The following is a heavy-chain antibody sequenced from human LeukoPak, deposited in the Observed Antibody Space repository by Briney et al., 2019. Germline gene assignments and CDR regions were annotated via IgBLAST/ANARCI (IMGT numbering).Heavy chain of an antibody. J-gene: IGHJ3*02. Sequence: PSETLSLTCTVSGGSISSSSYCWGWIRQPPGKGLEWIGEINHSGRTNYNPSLKSRVTISVDTSKNQFSLKLSSVTAADTAVYYCARPYYYDTWGQGTMVTVSS. CDR2: INHSGRT. V-gene: IGHV4-39*07. CDR1: GGSISSSSYC. D-gene: IGHD3-10*01. CDR3: ARPYYYDT.